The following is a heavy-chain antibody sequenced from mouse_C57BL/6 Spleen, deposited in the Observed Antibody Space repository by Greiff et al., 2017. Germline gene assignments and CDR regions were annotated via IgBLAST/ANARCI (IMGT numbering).Heavy chain of an antibody. Sequence: QVQLKQSGAELVRPGTSVQVSCKASGYAFTNYLIEWVKQRPGQGLEWIGVINPGSGGTNYNEKFKGKATLTADKSSSTAYMQLSSLTSEDSAVYFCALANSYAMDYWGQGTSVTVSS. V-gene: IGHV1-54*01. CDR3: ALANSYAMDY. D-gene: IGHD4-1*01. J-gene: IGHJ4*01. CDR1: GYAFTNYL. CDR2: INPGSGGT.